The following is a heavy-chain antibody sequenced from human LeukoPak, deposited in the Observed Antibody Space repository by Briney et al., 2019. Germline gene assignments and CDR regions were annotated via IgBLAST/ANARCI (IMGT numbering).Heavy chain of an antibody. Sequence: VASVKVSCKASGYTFTGYYMHWVRQAPGQGLEWMGWINPNSGGTNYAQKFQGRVTMTRDTPISTAYMELSRLRSDDTAVYYCASSGVVINNWFDPWGQGTLVTVSS. J-gene: IGHJ5*02. D-gene: IGHD3-3*01. V-gene: IGHV1-2*02. CDR3: ASSGVVINNWFDP. CDR1: GYTFTGYY. CDR2: INPNSGGT.